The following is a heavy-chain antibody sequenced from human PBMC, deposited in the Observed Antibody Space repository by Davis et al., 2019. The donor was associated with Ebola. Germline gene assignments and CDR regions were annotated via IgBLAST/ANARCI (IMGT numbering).Heavy chain of an antibody. J-gene: IGHJ6*02. V-gene: IGHV4-59*01. D-gene: IGHD4/OR15-4a*01. CDR3: ARGARAADGMDV. Sequence: SETLSLTCTVSGDVISSYYWSWIRQPPGKGLAWIGYIYYSGSTNYNPSLKSRVTISVDTSKNQFSLKLSSVTAADTDVYYCARGARAADGMDVWGQGTTVTVSS. CDR2: IYYSGST. CDR1: GDVISSYY.